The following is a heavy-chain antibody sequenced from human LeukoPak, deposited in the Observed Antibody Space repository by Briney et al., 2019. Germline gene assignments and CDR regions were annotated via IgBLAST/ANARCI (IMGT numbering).Heavy chain of an antibody. D-gene: IGHD4-17*01. CDR3: ASMTTVTLDDAFDL. V-gene: IGHV3-21*01. Sequence: KPGGSLRLSCAASGFTFSSYSMNWVRQAPGKGLEWVSSISSSSSYIYYADSVKGRFTISRDNAKNSLYLQMNSLRAEDTAVYYCASMTTVTLDDAFDLWGQGTMVTVSS. J-gene: IGHJ3*01. CDR2: ISSSSSYI. CDR1: GFTFSSYS.